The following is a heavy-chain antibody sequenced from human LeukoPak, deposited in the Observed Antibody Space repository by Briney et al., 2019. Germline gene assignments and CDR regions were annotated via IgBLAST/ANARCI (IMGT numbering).Heavy chain of an antibody. V-gene: IGHV4-34*01. J-gene: IGHJ4*02. Sequence: SETLSLTCAVYGGAFSGYSWSWIRQPPGKGLEWIGEINDSGSTKYNPSLKSRVTISVDTSKNQFSLKLTSLTAADTAVYYCAGGTYYYDSSGYYQYYFDYWGQGTLVTVSS. CDR1: GGAFSGYS. CDR2: INDSGST. CDR3: AGGTYYYDSSGYYQYYFDY. D-gene: IGHD3-22*01.